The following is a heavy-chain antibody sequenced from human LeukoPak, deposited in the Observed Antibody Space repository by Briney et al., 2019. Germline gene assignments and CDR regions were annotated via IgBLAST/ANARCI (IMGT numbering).Heavy chain of an antibody. CDR2: IKEDGSDK. Sequence: PGGSLRLSCAASGFTFSTYWMSWVRQAPGKGREWVGNIKEDGSDKYYGDSVKGRFTISRDNAKNSLYLQMNSLRAEDTAVYYCARDAPGYGGYGDWGQGILVTVSS. D-gene: IGHD5-12*01. CDR1: GFTFSTYW. J-gene: IGHJ4*02. CDR3: ARDAPGYGGYGD. V-gene: IGHV3-7*01.